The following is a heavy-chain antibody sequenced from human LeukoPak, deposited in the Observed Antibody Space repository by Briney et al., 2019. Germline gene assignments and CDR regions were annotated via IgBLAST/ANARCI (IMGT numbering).Heavy chain of an antibody. CDR3: ARVTVTNYYYGMDV. Sequence: GGSLRLSCAASGFTFSDYYMSWIRQAPGKGLEWVSYISSSGSTIYYADSVKGRFTISRDNAKNSLYLQMNSLRAEDTAVYYCARVTVTNYYYGMDVWGQGTTVTVSS. V-gene: IGHV3-11*01. CDR1: GFTFSDYY. J-gene: IGHJ6*02. CDR2: ISSSGSTI. D-gene: IGHD4-17*01.